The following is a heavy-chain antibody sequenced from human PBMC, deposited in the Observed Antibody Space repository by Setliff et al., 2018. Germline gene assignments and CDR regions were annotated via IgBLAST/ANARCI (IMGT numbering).Heavy chain of an antibody. Sequence: ASVKDSCKASGYSLTSYYMHWVRQAPGQGLEWMGMVNPGGGSSTSTQRFQGRVTMTRDTSTNTAYMEVNILRSDDTAVYYCARGGMAAANRKGVFEYWGQGTLVTVSS. J-gene: IGHJ4*02. CDR2: VNPGGGSS. CDR1: GYSLTSYY. CDR3: ARGGMAAANRKGVFEY. D-gene: IGHD6-13*01. V-gene: IGHV1-46*01.